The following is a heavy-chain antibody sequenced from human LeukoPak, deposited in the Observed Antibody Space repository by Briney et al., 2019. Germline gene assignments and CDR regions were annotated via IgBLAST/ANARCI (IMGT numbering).Heavy chain of an antibody. CDR3: AKDHLMTTVTSDAYDI. J-gene: IGHJ3*02. CDR2: ISYDGSNK. D-gene: IGHD4-17*01. CDR1: GFTFSSYA. Sequence: GGSLRLSCAASGFTFSSYAMHWVRQAPGKGLEWVAVISYDGSNKYYADSVKGRFTISRDNSKNTLYLQMNSLRAEDTAVYYCAKDHLMTTVTSDAYDIWGQGTMVTVSS. V-gene: IGHV3-30-3*01.